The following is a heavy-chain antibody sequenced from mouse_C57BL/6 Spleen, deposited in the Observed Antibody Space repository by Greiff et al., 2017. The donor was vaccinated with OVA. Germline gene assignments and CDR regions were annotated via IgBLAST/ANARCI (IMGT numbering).Heavy chain of an antibody. D-gene: IGHD2-1*01. V-gene: IGHV1-76*01. J-gene: IGHJ1*03. CDR2: IYPGSGNT. CDR3: TTRSDWYFDV. Sequence: VQLQQSGAELVRPGASVKLSCKASGYTFTDYYINWVKQRPGQGLEWIARIYPGSGNTYYNQKFKGKATLTVEKSSSTAYMQLSSLTSEDSAVSYGTTRSDWYFDVWGTGTTVTVSS. CDR1: GYTFTDYY.